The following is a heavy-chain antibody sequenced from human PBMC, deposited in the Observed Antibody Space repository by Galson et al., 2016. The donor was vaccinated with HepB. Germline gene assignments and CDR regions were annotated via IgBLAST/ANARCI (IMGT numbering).Heavy chain of an antibody. Sequence: SLRLSCAASGLTLSSYSMNWVRQAPGKGLEWVSSISSSSSYIYYADSVKGRFTISRDNAKNSLYLQMNSLRAEDTAVYYCARGDIVGAIFDYWGQGTLVTVSS. D-gene: IGHD1-26*01. V-gene: IGHV3-21*01. CDR1: GLTLSSYS. CDR3: ARGDIVGAIFDY. J-gene: IGHJ4*02. CDR2: ISSSSSYI.